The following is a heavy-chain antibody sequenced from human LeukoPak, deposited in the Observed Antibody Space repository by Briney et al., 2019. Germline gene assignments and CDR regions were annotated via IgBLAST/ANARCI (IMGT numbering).Heavy chain of an antibody. J-gene: IGHJ6*03. CDR1: GDSISSVYY. CDR2: IYHRGTS. D-gene: IGHD3-22*01. CDR3: ARHQYYDSRGSHYYSYYYMDV. V-gene: IGHV4-38-2*01. Sequence: PSETLSLTCAVSGDSISSVYYWGWIRQPPGKGLEWVGTIYHRGTSYYNPSLKSRVTISLDTSKNQFSLKLSSATAADTAVYYCARHQYYDSRGSHYYSYYYMDVWGKGTTVTVSS.